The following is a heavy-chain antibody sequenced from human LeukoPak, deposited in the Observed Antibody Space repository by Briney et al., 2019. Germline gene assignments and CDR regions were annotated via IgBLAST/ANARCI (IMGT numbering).Heavy chain of an antibody. J-gene: IGHJ4*02. V-gene: IGHV3-30*18. Sequence: GRSLRLSCAASGFTFSSYGMHWVRQAPGKGLEWVAVISYDGSSKYYADSVKGRFTISRDNSKNTLYLQMNSLRAEDTAVYYCAKETVTTVYYFDYWGQGTLVTVSS. D-gene: IGHD4-11*01. CDR2: ISYDGSSK. CDR1: GFTFSSYG. CDR3: AKETVTTVYYFDY.